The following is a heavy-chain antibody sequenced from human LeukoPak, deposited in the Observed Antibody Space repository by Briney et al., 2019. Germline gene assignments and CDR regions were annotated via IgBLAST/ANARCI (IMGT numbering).Heavy chain of an antibody. J-gene: IGHJ6*02. Sequence: ASVKVSCKASGYTFTGYYMHWVRQAPGQGLEWMGWINPNSGGTNYAQKFQGRVTMTRDTSISTAYMELSSLRAEDTAVYYCATPRKQWLVGPYYYYGMDVWGQGTTVTVSS. CDR2: INPNSGGT. CDR1: GYTFTGYY. V-gene: IGHV1-2*02. CDR3: ATPRKQWLVGPYYYYGMDV. D-gene: IGHD6-19*01.